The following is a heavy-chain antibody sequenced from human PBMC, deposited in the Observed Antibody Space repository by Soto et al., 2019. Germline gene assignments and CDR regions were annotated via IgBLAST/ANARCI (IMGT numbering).Heavy chain of an antibody. Sequence: QGQLVESGGGLVKPGGSLRLSYAASGFTFSDYYMSWIRQAPGKGLEWVSYMSSSGSTINYADSVKGRFTISRDNAKNSLYLQMNSLRAEDTAVYYCARENPVADIFDYWGQGTLVIVSS. CDR1: GFTFSDYY. V-gene: IGHV3-11*01. J-gene: IGHJ4*02. CDR2: MSSSGSTI. CDR3: ARENPVADIFDY. D-gene: IGHD6-19*01.